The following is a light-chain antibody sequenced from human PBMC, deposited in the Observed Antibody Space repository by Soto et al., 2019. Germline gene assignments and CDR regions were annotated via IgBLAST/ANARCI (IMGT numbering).Light chain of an antibody. CDR2: DDR. Sequence: SYELTQPPSVSVAPGQTARITCGGNNIGSKSVHWYQQKPGQAPVLVVYDDRERPSGIPGRFSGSNSGNTATLTISRGEAGDEADSSCQVWDSSSDHVVFGGGTKVTVL. CDR1: NIGSKS. J-gene: IGLJ2*01. CDR3: QVWDSSSDHVV. V-gene: IGLV3-21*02.